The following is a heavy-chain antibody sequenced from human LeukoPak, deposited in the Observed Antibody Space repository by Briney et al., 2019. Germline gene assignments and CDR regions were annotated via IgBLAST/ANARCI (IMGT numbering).Heavy chain of an antibody. CDR2: IYYSGST. V-gene: IGHV4-59*01. Sequence: PSETLSLTCTVSGGPISSYYWSWIRQPPGKGLEWIGYIYYSGSTNYNPSLKSRVTISVDTSKNQFSLKLSSVTAADTAVYYCARDQRRRYCSSTSCYIWFDPWGQGTLVTVSS. CDR3: ARDQRRRYCSSTSCYIWFDP. CDR1: GGPISSYY. D-gene: IGHD2-2*02. J-gene: IGHJ5*02.